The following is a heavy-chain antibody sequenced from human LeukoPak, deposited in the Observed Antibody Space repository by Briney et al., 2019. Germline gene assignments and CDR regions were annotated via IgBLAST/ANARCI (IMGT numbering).Heavy chain of an antibody. CDR2: IYGNGVTT. CDR1: GFTFDDYT. Sequence: PGGSLRLSCAASGFTFDDYTMHWVRQAPGKGLEWVSLIYGNGVTTYYADSVKGRFTISRDNFKGSLHLQMNSLRTEDTALYYCAKGQYCSSTSCFMAFDYWGQGTPVTVSS. V-gene: IGHV3-43*01. CDR3: AKGQYCSSTSCFMAFDY. D-gene: IGHD2-2*01. J-gene: IGHJ4*02.